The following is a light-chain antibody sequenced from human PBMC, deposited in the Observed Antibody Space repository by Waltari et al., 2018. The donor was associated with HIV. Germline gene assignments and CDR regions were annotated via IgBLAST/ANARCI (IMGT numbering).Light chain of an antibody. CDR1: SYNIGAGYD. CDR2: GSG. Sequence: QSVLTQPPSVSGAPGQRVPISCTGSSYNIGAGYDIPWYQHLPGTAPKRLIYGSGNRPSGVPYRFSGSKAGNCASLAISGLQSEDEADYYCVAWESSLNGYVFGTGTKVTVL. CDR3: VAWESSLNGYV. J-gene: IGLJ1*01. V-gene: IGLV1-40*01.